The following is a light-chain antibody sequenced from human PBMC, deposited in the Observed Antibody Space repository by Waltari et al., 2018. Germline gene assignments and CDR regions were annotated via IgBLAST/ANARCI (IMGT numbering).Light chain of an antibody. V-gene: IGLV2-14*03. Sequence: QSALTQPASVSGSPGQSITISCTGTSSDVGGYNYVYWYQQHPGKAPNLMIYDVSNRPAGGSNRFSGSKSGNTASLTISGLQAEDEADYYCSSYTSSSTLVVFGGGTKLTVL. CDR3: SSYTSSSTLVV. CDR1: SSDVGGYNY. J-gene: IGLJ2*01. CDR2: DVS.